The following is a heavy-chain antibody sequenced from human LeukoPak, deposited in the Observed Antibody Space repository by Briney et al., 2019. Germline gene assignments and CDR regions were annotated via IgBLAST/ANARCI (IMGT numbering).Heavy chain of an antibody. J-gene: IGHJ4*02. CDR2: ISGSGGST. D-gene: IGHD4-23*01. CDR1: GGSVSSGSYY. V-gene: IGHV3-23*01. CDR3: ANRPYGGLVDY. Sequence: ETLSLTCTVSGGSVSSGSYYWSWVRQAPGKGLEWVSAISGSGGSTYYADSVKGRFTISRDNSKNTLYLQMNSLRAEDTAVYYCANRPYGGLVDYWGQGTLVTVSS.